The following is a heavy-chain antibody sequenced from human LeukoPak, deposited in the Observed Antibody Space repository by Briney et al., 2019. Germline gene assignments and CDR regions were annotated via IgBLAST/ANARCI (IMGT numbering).Heavy chain of an antibody. D-gene: IGHD3-3*01. J-gene: IGHJ5*02. CDR3: ARGPLRRITIFGVVYDQNWFDP. CDR1: GYTFTSYD. Sequence: ASVKVSCKASGYTFTSYDINWVRQATGQGLEWMGWMNPNSGNTGYAQKFQGRVTMTRNTSISTAYMELSSLRSEDTAVYYCARGPLRRITIFGVVYDQNWFDPWGQGTLVTVSS. V-gene: IGHV1-8*01. CDR2: MNPNSGNT.